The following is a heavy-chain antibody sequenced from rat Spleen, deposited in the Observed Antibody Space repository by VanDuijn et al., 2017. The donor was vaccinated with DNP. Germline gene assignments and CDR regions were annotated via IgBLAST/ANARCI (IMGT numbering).Heavy chain of an antibody. CDR1: GFTFSNYG. CDR2: ISSDGGST. CDR3: ATGVGGPDY. J-gene: IGHJ2*01. Sequence: EVQLVESGGGLVQPGRSLTLSCAASGFTFSNYGMAWVRQAPTKGLEWVASISSDGGSTYYRDSVRGRFTISRDIAKSNLYLQMDSLRSEDTDTYYCATGVGGPDYWGQGVLVTVSS. V-gene: IGHV5-20*01.